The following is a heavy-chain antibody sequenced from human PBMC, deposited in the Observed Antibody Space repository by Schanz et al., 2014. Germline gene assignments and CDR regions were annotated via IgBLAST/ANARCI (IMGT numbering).Heavy chain of an antibody. Sequence: QVQLQESGPRLVKPSQTLSLTCTVSGGSISSGAYSWSWIRQPPGKRPEWIGYIYSSGSTYYNPPHKMRFSMPIDTSKNQFSLKRSSVTAADTAVYYCARDRGMTTSDYYYGMDVWGQGTTVTVSS. CDR3: ARDRGMTTSDYYYGMDV. V-gene: IGHV4-30-4*07. D-gene: IGHD4-17*01. J-gene: IGHJ6*02. CDR2: IYSSGST. CDR1: GGSISSGAYS.